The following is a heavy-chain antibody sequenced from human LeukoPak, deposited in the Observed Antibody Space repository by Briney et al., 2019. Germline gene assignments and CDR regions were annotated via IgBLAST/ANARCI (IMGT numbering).Heavy chain of an antibody. Sequence: GGSLRLSCAGSGCTFSSYEMNWVRQAPGKGLEWVSYISSSGSTIYYADSVKGRFTISRDNDKNSLYLQMNSLRAEDTAVYYCARDLGGYSYFDYWGQGTLVTVSS. J-gene: IGHJ4*02. D-gene: IGHD5-18*01. V-gene: IGHV3-48*03. CDR1: GCTFSSYE. CDR2: ISSSGSTI. CDR3: ARDLGGYSYFDY.